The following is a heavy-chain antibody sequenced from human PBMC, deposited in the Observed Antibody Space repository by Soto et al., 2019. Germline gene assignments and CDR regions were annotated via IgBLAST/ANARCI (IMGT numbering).Heavy chain of an antibody. D-gene: IGHD1-1*01. CDR1: GFTFSSYG. V-gene: IGHV3-33*01. Sequence: QVQLVESGGGVVQPGRSLRLSCAASGFTFSSYGMHWVRQAPGKGLEWVAVIWYDGSNKYYADSVKGRFTISRDNSKNTLYLQMNSLRAEDTAVYYCARASEEMATTFFDYWGQGTLVTVSS. CDR3: ARASEEMATTFFDY. J-gene: IGHJ4*02. CDR2: IWYDGSNK.